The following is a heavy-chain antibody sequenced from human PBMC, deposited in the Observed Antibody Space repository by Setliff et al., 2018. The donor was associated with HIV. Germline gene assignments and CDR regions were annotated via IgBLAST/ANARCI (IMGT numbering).Heavy chain of an antibody. V-gene: IGHV4-39*07. D-gene: IGHD3-3*01. Sequence: SETLSLTCTVSGGSISSSSYYWGWIRQPPGKGLEWIGSIYYSGSPNSNPSLKSRVTISVDTSKNQFSLKLSSVTAADTAVYYCARGFLSIFGVVSYFDYWGQGTLVTVSS. CDR3: ARGFLSIFGVVSYFDY. CDR2: IYYSGSP. J-gene: IGHJ4*02. CDR1: GGSISSSSYY.